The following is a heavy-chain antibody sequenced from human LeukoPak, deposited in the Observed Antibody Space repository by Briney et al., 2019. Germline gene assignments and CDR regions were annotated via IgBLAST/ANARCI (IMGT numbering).Heavy chain of an antibody. CDR3: ARDWAAAPVY. J-gene: IGHJ4*02. V-gene: IGHV3-48*03. CDR1: GFTFSSYE. Sequence: GGSLRLSCAASGFTFSSYEMNWVRQAPGKGLEWVSYISSSGSAIYYADSVKGRFTISRDNAKNSLYLQMNSLRAEDTAVYYCARDWAAAPVYWGQGTLVTVSS. CDR2: ISSSGSAI. D-gene: IGHD6-13*01.